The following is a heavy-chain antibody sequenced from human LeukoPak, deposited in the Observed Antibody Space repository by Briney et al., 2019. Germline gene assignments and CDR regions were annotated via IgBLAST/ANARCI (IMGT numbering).Heavy chain of an antibody. D-gene: IGHD6-6*01. CDR1: GGSISSGSYY. J-gene: IGHJ5*02. CDR3: AMTRYSSSSAFDP. V-gene: IGHV4-39*07. Sequence: SETLSLTCTVSGGSISSGSYYWSWIRQPPGKGLEWIGSIYHSGSTYYNPSLKSRVTISVDTSKNQFSLKLSSVTAADTAVYYCAMTRYSSSSAFDPWGQGTLVTVSS. CDR2: IYHSGST.